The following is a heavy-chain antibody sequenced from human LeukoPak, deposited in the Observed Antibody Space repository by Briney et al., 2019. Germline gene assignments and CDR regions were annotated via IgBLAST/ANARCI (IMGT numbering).Heavy chain of an antibody. CDR3: ARGPSWPNAFDI. CDR1: GGSISSGSYY. Sequence: PSETLSLTCTVSGGSISSGSYYWSWIRQPAGKGLEWIGRIYTSGSTNYNPSLKSRVTISVDTSKNQFSLKLSSVTAADTAVYYCARGPSWPNAFDIWGQGTMVTVSS. V-gene: IGHV4-61*02. D-gene: IGHD6-13*01. J-gene: IGHJ3*02. CDR2: IYTSGST.